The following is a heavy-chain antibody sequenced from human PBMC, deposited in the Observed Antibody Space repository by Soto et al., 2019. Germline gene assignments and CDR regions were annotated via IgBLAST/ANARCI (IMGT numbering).Heavy chain of an antibody. CDR1: ADSISSYY. D-gene: IGHD5-18*01. Sequence: SETLSLTCTVSADSISSYYWSWIRQPPGKGLEWIGYIYYSGSTNYNPSLKSRVTISVDTSKNQFSLSLTSVTAADTAVYYCARDKRYNYGNYRCFDPWAREPWSPSPQ. V-gene: IGHV4-59*01. CDR2: IYYSGST. J-gene: IGHJ5*02. CDR3: ARDKRYNYGNYRCFDP.